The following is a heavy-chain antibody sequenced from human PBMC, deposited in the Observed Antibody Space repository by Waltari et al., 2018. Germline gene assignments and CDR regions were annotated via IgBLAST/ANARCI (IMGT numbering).Heavy chain of an antibody. J-gene: IGHJ4*02. CDR3: TRDAETTVDY. Sequence: EVQLVESGGGLVQPGRSLRLSCTASGFTFGDYAMSWFRQAPGKGLEWGGFIRSKAYGGTTEYAASVKGRFTISRDDSKSIAYLQMNSLKTEDTAVYYCTRDAETTVDYWGQGTLVTVSS. D-gene: IGHD4-17*01. V-gene: IGHV3-49*03. CDR2: IRSKAYGGTT. CDR1: GFTFGDYA.